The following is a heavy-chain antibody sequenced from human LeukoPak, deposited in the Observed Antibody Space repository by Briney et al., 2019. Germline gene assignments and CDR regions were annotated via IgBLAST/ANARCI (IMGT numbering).Heavy chain of an antibody. D-gene: IGHD3-16*01. CDR2: ISGSGGST. CDR1: GFTFSSYA. CDR3: AKGYYDYVWGSFYFDY. J-gene: IGHJ4*02. V-gene: IGHV3-23*01. Sequence: GGSLRLSCAASGFTFSSYAMSWVRQAPGKGLEWVSAISGSGGSTYYADSVKGRFTISRDNSRDTLYLQMNSLRAEDMAVYYCAKGYYDYVWGSFYFDYWGREPLVTVSS.